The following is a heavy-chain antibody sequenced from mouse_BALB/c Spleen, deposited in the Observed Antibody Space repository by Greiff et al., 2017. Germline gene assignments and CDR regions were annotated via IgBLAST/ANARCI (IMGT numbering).Heavy chain of an antibody. J-gene: IGHJ3*01. V-gene: IGHV2-3*01. CDR3: ASGSTMITTSWFAY. CDR2: IWGDGST. Sequence: VQLVESGPGLVAPSQSLSITCTVSGFSLTSYGVSWVRQPPGKGLEWLGVIWGDGSTNYHSALISRLSISKDNSKSQVFLKLNSLQTDDTATYYCASGSTMITTSWFAYWGQGTLVTVSA. D-gene: IGHD2-4*01. CDR1: GFSLTSYG.